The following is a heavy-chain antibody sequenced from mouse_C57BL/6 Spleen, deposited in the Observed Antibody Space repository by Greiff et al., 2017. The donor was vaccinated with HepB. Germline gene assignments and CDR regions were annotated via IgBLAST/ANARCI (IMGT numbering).Heavy chain of an antibody. D-gene: IGHD2-4*01. Sequence: DVKLVESEGGLVQPGSSMKLSCTASGFTFSDYYMAWVRQVPEKGLEWVANINYDGSSTYYLDSLKSRFIISRDNAKNILYLQMSSLKSEDTATYYCAREEDYDGSWFAYWGQGTLVTVSA. CDR3: AREEDYDGSWFAY. J-gene: IGHJ3*01. CDR1: GFTFSDYY. V-gene: IGHV5-16*01. CDR2: INYDGSST.